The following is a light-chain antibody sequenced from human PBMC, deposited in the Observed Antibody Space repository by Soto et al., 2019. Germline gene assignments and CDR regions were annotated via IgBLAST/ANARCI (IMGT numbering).Light chain of an antibody. V-gene: IGKV1-5*03. J-gene: IGKJ4*01. CDR3: QQYNSYSLT. Sequence: DIQMTPSPSTLSASVGDRGTITCRASQSISSWLAWYQQKPGKAPKLLIYKASSLESGVPSRFSGSGSGTEFTLTISSMQPDHFATYYCQQYNSYSLTFGGGTKVDIK. CDR2: KAS. CDR1: QSISSW.